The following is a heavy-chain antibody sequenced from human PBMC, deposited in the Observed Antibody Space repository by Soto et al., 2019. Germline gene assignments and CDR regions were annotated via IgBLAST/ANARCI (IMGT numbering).Heavy chain of an antibody. CDR2: IYYSGST. CDR3: ARGSSGWYKWFDP. Sequence: NPSETLSLTCTVSGGSISSYYWSWIRQPPGKGLEWIGYIYYSGSTNYNPSLKSRVTISVDTSKNQFSLKLSSVTAADTAVYYCARGSSGWYKWFDPWGQGTLVTVSS. CDR1: GGSISSYY. J-gene: IGHJ5*02. V-gene: IGHV4-59*08. D-gene: IGHD6-19*01.